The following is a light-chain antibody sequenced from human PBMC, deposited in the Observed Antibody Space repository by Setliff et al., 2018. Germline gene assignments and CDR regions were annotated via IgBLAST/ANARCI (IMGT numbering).Light chain of an antibody. Sequence: SYELTQPPSVPVAPGKTARITCGGNNIGGKSVNWYQQKPGQAPVLVIYYESDRPSGIPERFFGSNSGNTATLTISRVEAGDEADYYCQVWDSGSEHYVFGTGTKVTV. J-gene: IGLJ1*01. CDR1: NIGGKS. CDR2: YES. V-gene: IGLV3-21*04. CDR3: QVWDSGSEHYV.